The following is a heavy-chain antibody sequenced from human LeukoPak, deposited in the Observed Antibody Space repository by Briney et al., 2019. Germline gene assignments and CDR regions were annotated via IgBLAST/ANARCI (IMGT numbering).Heavy chain of an antibody. J-gene: IGHJ4*02. CDR1: GFAFSSYS. CDR2: ISSSSSTI. D-gene: IGHD2-21*02. V-gene: IGHV3-48*01. Sequence: GGSLRLSCAASGFAFSSYSMNWVRQAPGKGLEWVSYISSSSSTIYYADSVKGRFTISRDNAKNSLYLQMNSLRAEDAAVYYCARVVTANWGQGTLVTVSS. CDR3: ARVVTAN.